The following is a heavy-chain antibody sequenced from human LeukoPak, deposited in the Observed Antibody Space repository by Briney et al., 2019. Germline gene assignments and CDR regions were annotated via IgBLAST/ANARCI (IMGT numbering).Heavy chain of an antibody. V-gene: IGHV2-5*02. CDR3: AHRASYSRAHGGGSDAFDI. D-gene: IGHD6-13*01. J-gene: IGHJ3*02. Sequence: SGPTLVNPTQTLTLTCTFSGFSLSTSGVGVGWIRQPPGKALEWLALIYWDDDKRYSPSLKSRLTITKDTSKNQVVLTMTNMDPVDTATYYCAHRASYSRAHGGGSDAFDIWGQGTMVTVSS. CDR2: IYWDDDK. CDR1: GFSLSTSGVG.